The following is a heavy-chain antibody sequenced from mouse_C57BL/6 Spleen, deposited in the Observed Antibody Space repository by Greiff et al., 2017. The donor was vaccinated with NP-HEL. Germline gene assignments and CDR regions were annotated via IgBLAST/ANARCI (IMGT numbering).Heavy chain of an antibody. Sequence: DVKLVESGGDLVKPGGSLKLSCEASGFTFSSYGMSWVRQTPDQRLEWVATISSGGSYTYYPDSVKGRFTISRDNATNTQYLQRSRLKSEDTAMYYCARRKGYYVPCWYFDVWGTGTTVTVSS. CDR2: ISSGGSYT. CDR1: GFTFSSYG. J-gene: IGHJ1*03. CDR3: ARRKGYYVPCWYFDV. V-gene: IGHV5-6*02. D-gene: IGHD2-3*01.